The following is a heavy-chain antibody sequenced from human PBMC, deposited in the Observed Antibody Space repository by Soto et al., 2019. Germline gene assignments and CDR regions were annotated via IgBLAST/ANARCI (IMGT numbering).Heavy chain of an antibody. CDR2: INPNGGVT. J-gene: IGHJ6*03. Sequence: QVQLVQSGAEVKKPGASVTVSCRSSGDTFNDYYIHWVRQAPGQGLKWMGWINPNGGVTQYAQKFKGWVTMTRDTSIRTVYMQLSRLRSDDTAVDYCARESGGATATLDYYYFCMDVWGTGTTVTVSS. D-gene: IGHD5-12*01. CDR3: ARESGGATATLDYYYFCMDV. V-gene: IGHV1-2*04. CDR1: GDTFNDYY.